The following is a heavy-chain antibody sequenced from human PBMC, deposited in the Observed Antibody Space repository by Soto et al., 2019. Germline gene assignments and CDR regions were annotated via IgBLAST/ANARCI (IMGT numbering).Heavy chain of an antibody. CDR3: ARDPGSGSYYGWFDP. J-gene: IGHJ5*02. CDR1: GGSISRYY. V-gene: IGHV4-59*01. Sequence: PSETLSLTCTVSGGSISRYYWNWIRQPPGKGLERIVYIYYSGSTNYNPSLKSRATISVDTSKNQFSLKLSSVTAADTAVYYCARDPGSGSYYGWFDPWGQGTLVTVSS. D-gene: IGHD3-10*01. CDR2: IYYSGST.